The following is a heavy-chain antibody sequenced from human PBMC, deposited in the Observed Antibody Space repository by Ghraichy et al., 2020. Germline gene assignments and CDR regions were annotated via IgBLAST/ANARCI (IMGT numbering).Heavy chain of an antibody. V-gene: IGHV4-59*12. D-gene: IGHD1-14*01. Sequence: SQTLSLTCTVSGGSMNTYYWNWIRHPPGKGLEWIGYVYYSGSTNYNPSLKSRVTIVVDTSKNHFSLNLTSVTAADTAVYYCARGEPGVNWYLDLWGRGKLVTVSS. CDR1: GGSMNTYY. J-gene: IGHJ2*01. CDR3: ARGEPGVNWYLDL. CDR2: VYYSGST.